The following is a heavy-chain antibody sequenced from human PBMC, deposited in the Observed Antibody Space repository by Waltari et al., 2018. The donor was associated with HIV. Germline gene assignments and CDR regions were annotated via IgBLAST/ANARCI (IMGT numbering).Heavy chain of an antibody. D-gene: IGHD6-13*01. Sequence: EVQLVESGGGLVQPGGSLRLSCAASGFTFRSYWMSWVRQAPGKGLEGVANIKQDGSEIYYVDSVKGRFTISRDNAKNSLYLQMNSLRAEDTAVYFCARRGGRSSPLGYWGQGTLVTVSS. CDR2: IKQDGSEI. CDR1: GFTFRSYW. V-gene: IGHV3-7*01. CDR3: ARRGGRSSPLGY. J-gene: IGHJ4*02.